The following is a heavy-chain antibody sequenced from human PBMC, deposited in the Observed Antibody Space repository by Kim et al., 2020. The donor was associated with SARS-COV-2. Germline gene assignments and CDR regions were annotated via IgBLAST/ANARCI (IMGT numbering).Heavy chain of an antibody. CDR2: INSKIDGETT. CDR1: GFTFTNVR. J-gene: IGHJ4*02. Sequence: GGSLRLSCAVSGFTFTNVRMSWVRQTPGKGLEWVGRINSKIDGETTDYAASVKGRVSISRDEAKNTLYLQMTSLKIEDTAVYYCTTHRVVAVLFDYWGQGTLITVSS. CDR3: TTHRVVAVLFDY. V-gene: IGHV3-15*01. D-gene: IGHD6-19*01.